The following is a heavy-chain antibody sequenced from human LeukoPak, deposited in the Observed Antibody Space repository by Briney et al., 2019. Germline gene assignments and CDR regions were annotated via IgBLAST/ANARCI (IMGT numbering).Heavy chain of an antibody. CDR2: IYTSGST. CDR1: GGSISSGSYY. V-gene: IGHV4-61*02. Sequence: PSETLSLTCTVSGGSISSGSYYWSWIRQPAGKGLEWIGRIYTSGSTNYNPSLKRRVTISVDTSKNQFSLKLGSVTAADTAVYYCAGGDFWSGYFYWGQGTLVTVSS. D-gene: IGHD3-3*01. J-gene: IGHJ4*02. CDR3: AGGDFWSGYFY.